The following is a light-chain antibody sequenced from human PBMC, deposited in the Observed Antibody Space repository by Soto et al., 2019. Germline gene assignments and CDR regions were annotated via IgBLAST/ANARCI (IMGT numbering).Light chain of an antibody. CDR3: CSYATNGTWV. J-gene: IGLJ3*02. CDR2: EGR. CDR1: SSDIGTYNL. Sequence: QSALTQPASVSGSPGQSITISCTGTSSDIGTYNLVSWYQQHPGEAPKVMIYEGRERPSGVSKRFSGSKSGNTASLIISGLQAEDEAYYYCCSYATNGTWVFGGGTKLTVL. V-gene: IGLV2-23*01.